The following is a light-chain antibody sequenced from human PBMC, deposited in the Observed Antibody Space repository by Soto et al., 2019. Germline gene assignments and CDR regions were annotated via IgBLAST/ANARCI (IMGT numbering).Light chain of an antibody. CDR2: GAF. Sequence: EIVMTQSPATLSVSPGEIATLSCRASQSVSSSLALYQQKPGQAPRLLVYGAFTRATGVPVRFSGSGSGTEFNLTISSLQTEDFAVYYCQQNNNWPPITFGQGTRLEIK. CDR3: QQNNNWPPIT. CDR1: QSVSSS. J-gene: IGKJ5*01. V-gene: IGKV3-15*01.